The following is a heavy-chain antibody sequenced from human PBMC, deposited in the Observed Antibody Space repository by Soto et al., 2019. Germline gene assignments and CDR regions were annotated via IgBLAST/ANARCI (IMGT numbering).Heavy chain of an antibody. CDR1: GGSISDYY. J-gene: IGHJ4*02. CDR3: ARQAID. Sequence: QVQLQESGPGLVKPSETLSLTCTVSGGSISDYYWSWFRQAPGKGLDWIGYVYYSGTTNSNPSLQSRGIMSVDTSKNQFALKLSAVTAADTAVYYCARQAIDWGQGTLVTVSS. V-gene: IGHV4-59*08. CDR2: VYYSGTT.